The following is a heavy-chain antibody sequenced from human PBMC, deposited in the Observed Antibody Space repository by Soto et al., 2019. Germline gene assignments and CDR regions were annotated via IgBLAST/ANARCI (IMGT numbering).Heavy chain of an antibody. CDR2: ISGSGGST. J-gene: IGHJ5*02. V-gene: IGHV3-23*01. CDR1: GFTFSSYA. D-gene: IGHD3-9*01. CDR3: AILPTGYPNGFVP. Sequence: GGSLRVSCAASGFTFSSYAMSWVRQAPGKGLEWVSAISGSGGSTYYADSVQGRFTISRDNSKNTLYLQMNSLRGEDTALYYCAILPTGYPNGFVPWGQGTLVTDS.